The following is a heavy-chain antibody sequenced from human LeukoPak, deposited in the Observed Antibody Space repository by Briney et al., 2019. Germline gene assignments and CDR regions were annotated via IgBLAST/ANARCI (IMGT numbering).Heavy chain of an antibody. CDR3: AKSIQRGYCSGGSCYPYYYGMDV. V-gene: IGHV3-23*01. J-gene: IGHJ6*02. Sequence: GGSLRLSCAASGFTFSSYAMSWVRQAPGKGLEWVSAISGSGGSTYYADSVKGRFTISRDNSKNTLYLQMNSLRAEDTAVYYCAKSIQRGYCSGGSCYPYYYGMDVWGQGTTVTVSS. CDR1: GFTFSSYA. D-gene: IGHD2-15*01. CDR2: ISGSGGST.